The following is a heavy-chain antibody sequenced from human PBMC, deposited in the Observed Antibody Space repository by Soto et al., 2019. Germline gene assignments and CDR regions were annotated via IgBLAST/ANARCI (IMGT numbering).Heavy chain of an antibody. V-gene: IGHV3-23*01. J-gene: IGHJ6*02. Sequence: EVQLLESGGGLVQPGGSLRLSCAASGFTFSSYAMSWVRQAPGKGLEWVSAISGSGGSTYYADSVKGRFTISRDNSKKTLYLQMNSLRAEDTAVYYCAKAVVGEEGQWLQPSTFFYYYGMDVWGQGTTVTVSS. D-gene: IGHD5-12*01. CDR3: AKAVVGEEGQWLQPSTFFYYYGMDV. CDR2: ISGSGGST. CDR1: GFTFSSYA.